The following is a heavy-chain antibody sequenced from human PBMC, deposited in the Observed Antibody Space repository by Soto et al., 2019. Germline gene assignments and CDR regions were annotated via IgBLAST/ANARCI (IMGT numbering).Heavy chain of an antibody. CDR1: GGTFSSYP. D-gene: IGHD1-26*01. V-gene: IGHV1-69*01. CDR2: FIPFFGTS. J-gene: IGHJ6*02. Sequence: QVQLVQSGAEVKKPGSSVKVSCGASGGTFSSYPINWVRQAPGQGLEWMGGFIPFFGTSNYAQQFQGRVTITADESTSTAYMELRSLRSEDTAVYYCARVGHITNYGMAVWGQGTTVTVSS. CDR3: ARVGHITNYGMAV.